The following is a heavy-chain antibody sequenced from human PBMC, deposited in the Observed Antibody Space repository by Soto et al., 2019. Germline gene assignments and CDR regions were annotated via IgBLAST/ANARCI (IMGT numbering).Heavy chain of an antibody. CDR2: ISPISST. D-gene: IGHD1-26*01. CDR1: GYSFTSSS. Sequence: QVELVQSGAEVKKPGASVKVTCKASGYSFTSSSMHWVRQAPGQGLEWVGMISPISSTTSAQKFQGRVTMTRDTSTSTVYMELTSLKSDDTAIYYCARERRTALVGAAHADYWGQGILVTVSS. CDR3: ARERRTALVGAAHADY. J-gene: IGHJ4*02. V-gene: IGHV1-46*01.